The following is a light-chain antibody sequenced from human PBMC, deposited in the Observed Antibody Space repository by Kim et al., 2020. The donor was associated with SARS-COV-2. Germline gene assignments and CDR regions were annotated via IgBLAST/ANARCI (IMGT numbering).Light chain of an antibody. CDR1: QSVLYSSNNKNY. CDR2: WAS. Sequence: DIVMTQSPDSLAVSLGERATINCKSSQSVLYSSNNKNYLAWYQQKPGQPPKLLIYWASTRESGVPDRFSGSGSGTDFTLTISSLQAEAVAVYYCQQYYSIPFTFGPGTKVDIK. CDR3: QQYYSIPFT. V-gene: IGKV4-1*01. J-gene: IGKJ3*01.